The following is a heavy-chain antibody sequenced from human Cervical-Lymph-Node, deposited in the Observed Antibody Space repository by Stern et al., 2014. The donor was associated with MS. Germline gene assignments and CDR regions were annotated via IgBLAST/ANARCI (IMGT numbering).Heavy chain of an antibody. D-gene: IGHD6-6*01. Sequence: EVQLLESGGGLVQPGRSLRLSCAASGFTFDDHAMNWVRQGPEKGLAWVSGIRWNSAKVAYADSGKGRFTTSRAHAKKSLYLQMNSLGAEDTDLYYCVKDVDSSVAVSFDYWGHGTLVTVSS. CDR3: VKDVDSSVAVSFDY. CDR2: IRWNSAKV. V-gene: IGHV3-9*01. CDR1: GFTFDDHA. J-gene: IGHJ4*01.